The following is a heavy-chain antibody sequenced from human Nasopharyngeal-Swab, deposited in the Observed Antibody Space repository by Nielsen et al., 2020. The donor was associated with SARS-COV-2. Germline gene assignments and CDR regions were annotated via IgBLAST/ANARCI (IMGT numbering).Heavy chain of an antibody. V-gene: IGHV3-74*01. D-gene: IGHD2-21*01. CDR3: ARDVAGADSA. J-gene: IGHJ5*02. CDR1: GFTLSNFV. Sequence: GESLKISCVASGFTLSNFVMHWVRQVPGEGLVWVSRIPTDDNPTTYADSVKGRFTISRDDARNTLYLQMNNLRAEDTALYYCARDVAGADSAWGQGTLVTVSS. CDR2: IPTDDNPT.